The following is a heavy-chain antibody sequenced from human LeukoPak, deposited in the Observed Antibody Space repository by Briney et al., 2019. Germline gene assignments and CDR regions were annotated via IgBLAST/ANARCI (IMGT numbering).Heavy chain of an antibody. CDR2: ITATSSST. Sequence: GGSLRLSCAASGFTFSSYGMSWVRQAPGKGLEWVSAITATSSSTHDADSVQGRFTISRDNSKNTLYLQMNSLRAEDTAVYYCAKVVGDLWFGELPLFDPWGQGTLVTVSS. CDR3: AKVVGDLWFGELPLFDP. CDR1: GFTFSSYG. V-gene: IGHV3-23*01. D-gene: IGHD3-10*01. J-gene: IGHJ5*02.